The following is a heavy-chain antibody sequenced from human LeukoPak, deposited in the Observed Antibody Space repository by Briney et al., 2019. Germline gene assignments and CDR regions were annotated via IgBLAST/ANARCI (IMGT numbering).Heavy chain of an antibody. Sequence: SESLSLTCTVSGGSISSSYWSWIRQPPGKGLEWIGYIPYSGSTNYNPSLKSRVTISVDTSKNQFSLKLNSVTAADTAVYYCARQGPLTTAVTTRTSQFDYWGQGALVTVCS. V-gene: IGHV4-59*08. CDR2: IPYSGST. D-gene: IGHD4-11*01. CDR3: ARQGPLTTAVTTRTSQFDY. CDR1: GGSISSSY. J-gene: IGHJ4*02.